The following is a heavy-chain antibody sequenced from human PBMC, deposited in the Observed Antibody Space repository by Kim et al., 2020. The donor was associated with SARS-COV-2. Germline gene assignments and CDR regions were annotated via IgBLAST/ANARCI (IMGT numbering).Heavy chain of an antibody. V-gene: IGHV1-18*01. Sequence: TNYAQKLQGRVTMTTDTSTSTAYMELRSLRSDDTAVYYCAREDPGTGFDYWGQGTLVTVSS. CDR3: AREDPGTGFDY. J-gene: IGHJ4*02. CDR2: T.